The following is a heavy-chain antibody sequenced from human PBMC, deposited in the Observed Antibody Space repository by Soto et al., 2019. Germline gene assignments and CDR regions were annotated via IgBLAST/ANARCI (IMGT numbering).Heavy chain of an antibody. D-gene: IGHD2-2*01. J-gene: IGHJ5*02. CDR2: IVVGSGNT. V-gene: IGHV1-58*01. CDR3: ARDRRIGYCSSTSCYPPSHWFDP. Sequence: SVKVSCKASGFTFTSSAVQWVRQARGQRLEWIGWIVVGSGNTKYSQKFQGRVTITRDTSASTAYMELSSLRSEDTAVYYCARDRRIGYCSSTSCYPPSHWFDPWGQGTLVTVSS. CDR1: GFTFTSSA.